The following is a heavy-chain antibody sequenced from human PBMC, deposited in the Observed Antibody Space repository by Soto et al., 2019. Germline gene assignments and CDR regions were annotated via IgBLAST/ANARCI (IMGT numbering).Heavy chain of an antibody. V-gene: IGHV4-59*12. CDR2: IYYSGST. J-gene: IGHJ4*02. CDR1: GGSISSYY. D-gene: IGHD3-9*01. CDR3: ARGKEYDILTGYPS. Sequence: SETLSLTCTVSGGSISSYYWSWIRQPPGKGLEWIGYIYYSGSTNYNPSLRSRVTISVDTSKNQFSLKLSSVTAADTAVYYCARGKEYDILTGYPSWGQGTLVTVSS.